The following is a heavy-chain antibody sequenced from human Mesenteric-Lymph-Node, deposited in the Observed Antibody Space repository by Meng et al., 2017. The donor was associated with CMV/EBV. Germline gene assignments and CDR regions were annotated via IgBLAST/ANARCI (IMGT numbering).Heavy chain of an antibody. D-gene: IGHD2-8*02. J-gene: IGHJ4*02. CDR1: GFTFSSYA. Sequence: GGSLRLSCAASGFTFSSYAMSWVRQAPGKGLEWVSAITGSGGSTYYADSVKGRFTISRDNSKNTLYLQMNSVRAEDTAVYYCAKGTGVGNSYYFAFWGQGTLVTVSS. CDR2: ITGSGGST. V-gene: IGHV3-23*01. CDR3: AKGTGVGNSYYFAF.